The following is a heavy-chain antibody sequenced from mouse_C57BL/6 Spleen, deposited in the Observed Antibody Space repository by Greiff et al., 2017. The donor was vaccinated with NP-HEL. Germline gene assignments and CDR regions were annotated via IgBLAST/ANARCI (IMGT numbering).Heavy chain of an antibody. D-gene: IGHD2-12*01. CDR1: GYAFSSSW. J-gene: IGHJ2*01. CDR2: IYPGDGDT. V-gene: IGHV1-82*01. CDR3: ARGNSFDD. Sequence: VMLQQSGPELVKPGASVKISCKASGYAFSSSWMNWVKQRPGKGLEWIGRIYPGDGDTNYNGKFKGKATLTADKSSSTAYMQLSSLTSEDSAVYFCARGNSFDDWGQGTTLTVSS.